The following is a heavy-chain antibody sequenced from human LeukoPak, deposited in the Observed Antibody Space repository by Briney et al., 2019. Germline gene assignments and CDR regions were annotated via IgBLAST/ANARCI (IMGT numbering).Heavy chain of an antibody. V-gene: IGHV3-74*01. J-gene: IGHJ4*02. CDR3: ATAGQWRFDS. CDR2: LSPDGGTI. Sequence: GGSLRLSCVVSGFTFSSYWMHWVRQAPGKGLVWVSRLSPDGGTIDYSDSVRGRFAISRDNAKDTLYLQMNSLRVDDTAVYYCATAGQWRFDSWGLGTLVTVSS. D-gene: IGHD6-19*01. CDR1: GFTFSSYW.